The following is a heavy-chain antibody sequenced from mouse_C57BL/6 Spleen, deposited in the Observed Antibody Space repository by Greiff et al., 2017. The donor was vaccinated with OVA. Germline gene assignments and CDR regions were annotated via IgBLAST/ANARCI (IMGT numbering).Heavy chain of an antibody. CDR2: IYPGNSDT. Sequence: EVQLQQSGTVLARPGASVKMSCKTSGYTFTSYWMHWVKQRPGQGLEWIGAIYPGNSDTSYNQKFKGKAKLTAVTSASTAYMELSSLTNEDSAVYYCTEGHYSTYWYFDVWGTGTTVTVSS. V-gene: IGHV1-5*01. CDR1: GYTFTSYW. J-gene: IGHJ1*03. CDR3: TEGHYSTYWYFDV. D-gene: IGHD2-5*01.